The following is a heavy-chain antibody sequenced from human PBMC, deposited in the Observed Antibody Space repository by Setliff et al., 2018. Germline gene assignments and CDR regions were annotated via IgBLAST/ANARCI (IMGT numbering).Heavy chain of an antibody. J-gene: IGHJ4*02. D-gene: IGHD6-6*01. CDR3: ARGFGPAAVGPYSSSSEGFDY. V-gene: IGHV4-4*02. Sequence: PSETLSLTCAVSGGSISSSNWWNWVRQPPGKGLEWIGEIYHSGSTNYNPSLKSRVTISVDTSKNQFSLKLSSVTAADTAVYYCARGFGPAAVGPYSSSSEGFDYWGQGTLVTVSS. CDR1: GGSISSSNW. CDR2: IYHSGST.